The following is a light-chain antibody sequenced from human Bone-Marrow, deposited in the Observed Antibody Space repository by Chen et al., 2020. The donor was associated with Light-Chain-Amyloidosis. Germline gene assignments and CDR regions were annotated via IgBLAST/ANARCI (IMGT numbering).Light chain of an antibody. CDR2: WAS. Sequence: DILITQPQDSLAGSVGERATINCKSSQSVLYSSNNKNYLAWYQQKPGQPPKLLIYWASTRESGVPDRFSGSGSGTDFTLTISSLQAEDVAVYYCQQYYSTPWTFGQGTKVEIK. V-gene: IGKV4-1*01. J-gene: IGKJ1*01. CDR1: QSVLYSSNNKNY. CDR3: QQYYSTPWT.